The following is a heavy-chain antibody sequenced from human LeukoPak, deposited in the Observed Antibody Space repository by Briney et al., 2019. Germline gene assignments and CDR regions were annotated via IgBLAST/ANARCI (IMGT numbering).Heavy chain of an antibody. V-gene: IGHV3-9*01. CDR2: ISWNSGSI. CDR3: AKYAYGGATFSYYMDV. J-gene: IGHJ6*03. D-gene: IGHD2/OR15-2a*01. Sequence: GGSLRLSCAGSGFSFDDYSMHWVRQTPGEGLEWVSGISWNSGSIVYADFVGGPFTISRDNAKNYLSMQMNTLSDEAPAVYYCAKYAYGGATFSYYMDVWGKGTTVTVSS. CDR1: GFSFDDYS.